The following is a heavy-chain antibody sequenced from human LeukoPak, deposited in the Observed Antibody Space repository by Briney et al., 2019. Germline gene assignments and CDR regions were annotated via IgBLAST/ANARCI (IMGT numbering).Heavy chain of an antibody. V-gene: IGHV3-53*01. D-gene: IGHD6-19*01. CDR2: IYSGDDT. CDR1: GFSVRTNY. Sequence: PGGSLRLSCAASGFSVRTNYMSWVRQAPGKGLEWVSVIYSGDDTYYADSVKGRSTISRDNSKNTLYLQMNSLRAEDTAVYYCARVGGYSSGWYGMEAFDVWGLGTMVIVSS. CDR3: ARVGGYSSGWYGMEAFDV. J-gene: IGHJ3*01.